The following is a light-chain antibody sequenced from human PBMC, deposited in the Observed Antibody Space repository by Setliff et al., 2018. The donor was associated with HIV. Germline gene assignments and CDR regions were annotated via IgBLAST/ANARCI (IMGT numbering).Light chain of an antibody. CDR3: QVWDSRSDHFV. CDR1: NIGSKT. Sequence: SYELTQPVSVSVAPGKTARITCGGNNIGSKTVHWYQQMPGQAPVLVIYDDGDRPSGIPERFSGSNSGTTATLTISRVEAGDEADYYCQVWDSRSDHFVFGTGTKVTVL. V-gene: IGLV3-21*03. J-gene: IGLJ1*01. CDR2: DDG.